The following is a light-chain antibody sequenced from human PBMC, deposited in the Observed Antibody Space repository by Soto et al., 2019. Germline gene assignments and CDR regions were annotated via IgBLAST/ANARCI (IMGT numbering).Light chain of an antibody. J-gene: IGLJ2*01. CDR3: PAWDSSTGV. Sequence: SYELTQPPSVSVSPGQTASITCSGDKLGDKYACWYQQKPGQSPVLVIYQDSKRPSGIPERFSGSNSGNTATLTIRGTQALDEADYYCPAWDSSTGVFGGGTKVTVL. CDR1: KLGDKY. V-gene: IGLV3-1*01. CDR2: QDS.